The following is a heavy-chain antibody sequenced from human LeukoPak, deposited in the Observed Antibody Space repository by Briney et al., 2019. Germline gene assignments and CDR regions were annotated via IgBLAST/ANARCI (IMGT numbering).Heavy chain of an antibody. CDR1: GGTFSSYA. V-gene: IGHV1-69*13. CDR3: AREPSGSSFYYYGMDV. CDR2: IIPIFGTA. D-gene: IGHD6-6*01. J-gene: IGHJ6*02. Sequence: GASVKVSCKASGGTFSSYAISWVRQAPGQGLEWMGGIIPIFGTANYAQKFQGRVTITADESTSTAYMELSSLRSEDTAVYYCAREPSGSSFYYYGMDVWGQGTTVTVSS.